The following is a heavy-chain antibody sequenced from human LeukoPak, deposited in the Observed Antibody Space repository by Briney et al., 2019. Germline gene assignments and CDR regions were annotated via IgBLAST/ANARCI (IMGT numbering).Heavy chain of an antibody. CDR2: MFTSGRT. CDR1: GGSISSYY. CDR3: ARDRNYYDRSGSYYWDSYYMDV. V-gene: IGHV4-4*07. D-gene: IGHD3-22*01. J-gene: IGHJ6*03. Sequence: PSETLSLTCSVSGGSISSYYWSWIRQPAGKGLECIGGMFTSGRTNYNPSLKSRVTMSVDTSKNQFSLRLSSVTAADTAVYYCARDRNYYDRSGSYYWDSYYMDVWGKGTTVIVSS.